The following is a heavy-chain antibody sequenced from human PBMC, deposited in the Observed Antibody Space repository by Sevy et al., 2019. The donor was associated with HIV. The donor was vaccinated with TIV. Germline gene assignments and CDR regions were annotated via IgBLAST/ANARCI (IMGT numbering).Heavy chain of an antibody. CDR3: ARWDV. V-gene: IGHV3-21*01. CDR1: GFTFSKYS. Sequence: GGSLRLSCAASGFTFSKYSMSWVRQPPGKGLEWVSTLSFGCGEINHADSVKGRFTISRDNAQNSLYLEMNSLRAEDTAVYYCARWDVWGKGTTVTVSS. CDR2: LSFGCGEI. J-gene: IGHJ6*04.